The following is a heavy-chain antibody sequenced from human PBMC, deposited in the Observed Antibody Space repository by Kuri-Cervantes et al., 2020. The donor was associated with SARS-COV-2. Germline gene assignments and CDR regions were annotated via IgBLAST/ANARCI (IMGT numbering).Heavy chain of an antibody. CDR1: GGCISSYY. CDR2: IYYSGST. CDR3: ARTHYANLLDI. V-gene: IGHV4-59*01. D-gene: IGHD2-15*01. Sequence: SETLSVTCTVSGGCISSYYWSWIRQPPGKGLEWIGYIYYSGSTNYNPSLKSRVTISLDTSKNQFSLKLSSVTAEDTAVYYCARTHYANLLDIWGQGTMVTVSS. J-gene: IGHJ3*02.